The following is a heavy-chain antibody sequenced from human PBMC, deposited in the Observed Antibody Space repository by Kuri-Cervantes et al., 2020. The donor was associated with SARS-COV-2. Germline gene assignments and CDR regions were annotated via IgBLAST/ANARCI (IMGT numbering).Heavy chain of an antibody. J-gene: IGHJ4*02. CDR2: INHSGST. Sequence: SETLPLTCAVYGGSFSGYYWSWIRQPPGKGLEWIGEINHSGSTNYNPSLKSRVTISVDTSKNQFSLKLSSVTAADTAVYYCARGRRYSLPGGLDYWGQGTLVTDSS. D-gene: IGHD3-9*01. CDR3: ARGRRYSLPGGLDY. V-gene: IGHV4-34*01. CDR1: GGSFSGYY.